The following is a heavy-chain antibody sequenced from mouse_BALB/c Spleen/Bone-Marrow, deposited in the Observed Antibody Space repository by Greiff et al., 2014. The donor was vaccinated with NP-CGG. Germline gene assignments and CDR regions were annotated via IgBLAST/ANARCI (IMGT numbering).Heavy chain of an antibody. D-gene: IGHD2-2*01. Sequence: QVQLQQSGAELVKPGASVKLSCKASGYTFTSYWMHWVKQRPGQGLEWMGEINPSNGRSNYSEKFKSKATLTVDKSSSTTYMQLSSLTSEDSAVYSCARYNAYDWYFDVWGAGTTVTVYS. CDR1: GYTFTSYW. J-gene: IGHJ1*01. CDR2: INPSNGRS. V-gene: IGHV1S81*02. CDR3: ARYNAYDWYFDV.